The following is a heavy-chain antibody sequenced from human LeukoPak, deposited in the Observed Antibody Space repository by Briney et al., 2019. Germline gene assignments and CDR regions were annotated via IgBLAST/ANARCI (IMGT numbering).Heavy chain of an antibody. J-gene: IGHJ6*03. Sequence: SVKVSCKASGGTFSSYTISWVRQAPGQGLEWMGRIIPILGIANYAQKFQGRVTITADRSTSTAYMELSSLRSEDTAVYYCAREGSGGRYYHYMDVWGKGTTVTVSS. CDR1: GGTFSSYT. D-gene: IGHD3-16*01. V-gene: IGHV1-69*04. CDR2: IIPILGIA. CDR3: AREGSGGRYYHYMDV.